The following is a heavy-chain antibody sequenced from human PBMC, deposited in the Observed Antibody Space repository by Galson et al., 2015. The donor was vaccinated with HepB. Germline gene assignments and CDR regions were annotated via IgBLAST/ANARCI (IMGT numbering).Heavy chain of an antibody. V-gene: IGHV1-69*13. Sequence: SVKVSCKASGGTFNTYAMNWVRQAPGQGLEWVGGIIPLFGTADYSQRFQGRVTITADGSTTTAYMELSSLISDDTAVYYCARGSAYFDYWGQGTQVTVSS. J-gene: IGHJ4*02. CDR2: IIPLFGTA. CDR3: ARGSAYFDY. CDR1: GGTFNTYA.